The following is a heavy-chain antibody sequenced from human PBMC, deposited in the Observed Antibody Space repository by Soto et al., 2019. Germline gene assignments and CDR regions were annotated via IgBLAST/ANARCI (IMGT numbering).Heavy chain of an antibody. D-gene: IGHD3-3*01. CDR3: ARPPYDFWSGYSYLDY. CDR2: ISYDGSNK. Sequence: GGSLRLSCADSGFTFSSYAMHWVRQAPGKGLEWVAVISYDGSNKYYADSVKGRFTISRDNSKNTLYLQMNTLRAEDTAVYYCARPPYDFWSGYSYLDYWGQGTLVTVPQ. J-gene: IGHJ4*02. CDR1: GFTFSSYA. V-gene: IGHV3-30-3*01.